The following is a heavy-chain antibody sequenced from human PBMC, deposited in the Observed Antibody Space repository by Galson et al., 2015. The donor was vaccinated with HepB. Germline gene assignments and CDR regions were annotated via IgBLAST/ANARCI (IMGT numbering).Heavy chain of an antibody. CDR3: ARGDPGGFRGGYFDY. Sequence: SETLSLTCTVSGSSISSYYWSWIRQPPGKGLEWIGYIYYSGSTNYNPSLKSRVTISVDTSKNQFSLKLSSVTAADTAVYYCARGDPGGFRGGYFDYWGQGTLVTVSS. V-gene: IGHV4-59*01. CDR2: IYYSGST. CDR1: GSSISSYY. D-gene: IGHD2-21*01. J-gene: IGHJ4*02.